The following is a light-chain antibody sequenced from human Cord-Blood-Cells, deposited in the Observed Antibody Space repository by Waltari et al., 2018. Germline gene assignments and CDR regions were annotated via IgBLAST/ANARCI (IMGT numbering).Light chain of an antibody. Sequence: QSALTQPASVSGSPGQSNTIPCTGTSSDVGGFNYVSWYQQHPGKAPKLMIYDVSNRPSGVSNRFSGSKSGNTASLTISGLQAEDEADYYCSSYTSSSTWVFGGGTKLTVL. V-gene: IGLV2-14*03. CDR1: SSDVGGFNY. J-gene: IGLJ3*02. CDR2: DVS. CDR3: SSYTSSSTWV.